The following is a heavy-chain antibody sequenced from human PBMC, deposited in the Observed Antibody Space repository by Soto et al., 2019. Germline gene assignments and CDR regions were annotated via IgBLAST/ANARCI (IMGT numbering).Heavy chain of an antibody. CDR1: GGSISSYY. D-gene: IGHD6-19*01. CDR2: IYYSGST. V-gene: IGHV4-59*08. Sequence: SETLSLTCTVSGGSISSYYWSWIRQPPGKGLEWIGYIYYSGSTNYNPSLKSRVTISVDTSKNQFSLKLSSVTAADTAVYYCASGSSSGYLFDYWGQGTLVTVSS. CDR3: ASGSSSGYLFDY. J-gene: IGHJ4*02.